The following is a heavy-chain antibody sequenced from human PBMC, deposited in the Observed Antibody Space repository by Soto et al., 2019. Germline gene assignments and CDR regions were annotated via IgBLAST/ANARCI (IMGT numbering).Heavy chain of an antibody. CDR2: INAGNGNT. CDR1: GYTFTSYA. CDR3: ARDSTKLIAFDI. J-gene: IGHJ3*02. D-gene: IGHD1-26*01. V-gene: IGHV1-3*01. Sequence: VASVKVSCKASGYTFTSYAMHWVRQAPGQRLEWMGWINAGNGNTKYSQKFQGRVTITRDTSASTAYMELSSLRSEDTAVYYCARDSTKLIAFDIWGQGTMVTVSS.